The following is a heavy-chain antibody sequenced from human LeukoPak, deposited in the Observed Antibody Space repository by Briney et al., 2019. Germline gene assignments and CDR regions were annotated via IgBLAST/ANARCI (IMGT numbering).Heavy chain of an antibody. J-gene: IGHJ4*02. CDR1: GDSISSYY. V-gene: IGHV4-59*12. CDR2: IYYSGST. D-gene: IGHD3-22*01. CDR3: ARVMGGYSSDY. Sequence: SETLSLTCTVSGDSISSYYWSWIRQPPGKGLEYIGNIYYSGSTNYNPSLKSRVTISVDTSKNQFSLKLSSVTAADTAVYYCARVMGGYSSDYWGQGTLVTVSS.